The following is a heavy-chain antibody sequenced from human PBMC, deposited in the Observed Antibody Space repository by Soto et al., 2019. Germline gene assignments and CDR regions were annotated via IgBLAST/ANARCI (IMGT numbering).Heavy chain of an antibody. J-gene: IGHJ4*02. CDR2: IYHSGST. D-gene: IGHD3-3*01. V-gene: IGHV4-30-2*01. Sequence: QLQLQESGSGLVKPSQTLSLTCAVSGVSISSGGYSWSWIRQPPGKGLEWIGYIYHSGSTYYNPSLKSRVTISVDRSKNQFSLKLSSVTAADTAVYYCARLSGPNYFDYWGQGTLVTVSS. CDR1: GVSISSGGYS. CDR3: ARLSGPNYFDY.